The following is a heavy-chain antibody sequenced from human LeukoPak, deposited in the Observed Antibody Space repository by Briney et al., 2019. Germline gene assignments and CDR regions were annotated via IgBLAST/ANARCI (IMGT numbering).Heavy chain of an antibody. CDR3: AKERDTAMVTIDY. Sequence: GGSLRRSCAASGFTFSSYGMHWVRQAPGKGLEWVAFIRYDGSNKYYADSVKGRFTISRDNSKNTLYLQMNSLRAEDTAVYYCAKERDTAMVTIDYWGQGTLVTVSS. CDR2: IRYDGSNK. V-gene: IGHV3-30*02. J-gene: IGHJ4*02. D-gene: IGHD5-18*01. CDR1: GFTFSSYG.